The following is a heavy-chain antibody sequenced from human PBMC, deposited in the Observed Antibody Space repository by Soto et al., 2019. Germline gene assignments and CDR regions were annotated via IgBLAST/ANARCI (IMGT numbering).Heavy chain of an antibody. Sequence: QVQLVESGGGVVQPGRSLRLSCVASGFTFSSYDMHWVLQAPGKGLEWVAIISYDGSSKYYTDSVKGRFTISRDNSKNTLYLQMNSLRSEDTDVYYCSKDRSGSSCLDYWGQGTLVTVSS. J-gene: IGHJ4*02. D-gene: IGHD6-19*01. CDR2: ISYDGSSK. V-gene: IGHV3-30*18. CDR1: GFTFSSYD. CDR3: SKDRSGSSCLDY.